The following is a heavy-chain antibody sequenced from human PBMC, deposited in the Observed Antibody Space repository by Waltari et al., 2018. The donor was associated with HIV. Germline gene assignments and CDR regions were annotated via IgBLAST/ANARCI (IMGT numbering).Heavy chain of an antibody. CDR3: AKPRHYYDSSGLDY. CDR2: IRYDGSNE. Sequence: QVQLVESGGGVVQPGGSLRLACAASGFTFSSSGMHWVRQAPGRGLEWVAFIRYDGSNEYYADSVKGRFTISRDNSKNTLYLQMNSLRAEDTAVYYCAKPRHYYDSSGLDYWGQGTLVTVSS. CDR1: GFTFSSSG. V-gene: IGHV3-30*02. J-gene: IGHJ4*02. D-gene: IGHD3-22*01.